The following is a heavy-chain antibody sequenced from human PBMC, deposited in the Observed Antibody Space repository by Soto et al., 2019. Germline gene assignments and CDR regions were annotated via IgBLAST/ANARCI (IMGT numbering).Heavy chain of an antibody. Sequence: EAQLVESGGGLVQPGGSLRLSCAASGFTFSTYWMHWVRQAPGGGLVWVSRIKGDESNTNYADSVKGRFTISRDNAKNTVYLQMNSLRAADTAIYYCARGALRAYYLDYWGQGVLVTVSS. J-gene: IGHJ4*02. CDR2: IKGDESNT. CDR3: ARGALRAYYLDY. D-gene: IGHD3-10*01. V-gene: IGHV3-74*01. CDR1: GFTFSTYW.